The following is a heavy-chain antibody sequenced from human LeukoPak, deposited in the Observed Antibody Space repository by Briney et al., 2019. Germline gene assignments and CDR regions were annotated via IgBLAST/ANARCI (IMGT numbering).Heavy chain of an antibody. CDR3: ARDLPPLDY. CDR1: GFTFSSYG. CDR2: IWYDGSNK. Sequence: GRSLRLSCAASGFTFSSYGMHWVRQAPGKGLEWVAVIWYDGSNKYYADSVKGRFTISRDNSKNTLYLQMNSLRAEDTAVYYCARDLPPLDYWGQGILGTVSS. J-gene: IGHJ4*02. V-gene: IGHV3-33*01.